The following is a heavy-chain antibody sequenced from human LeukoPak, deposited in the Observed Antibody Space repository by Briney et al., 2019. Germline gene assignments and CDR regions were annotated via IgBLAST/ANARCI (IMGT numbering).Heavy chain of an antibody. D-gene: IGHD3-10*01. Sequence: ASVKVSCKASGYTFTSYYMHWVRQAPGQGLEWMGIINPSGGSTSYAQKFQGRVTMTRDMSTNTVYKELSSLRSEDTAVYYCARNGYYYGSGSYYIAYWGQGTLVTVSS. CDR2: INPSGGST. J-gene: IGHJ4*02. CDR1: GYTFTSYY. CDR3: ARNGYYYGSGSYYIAY. V-gene: IGHV1-46*01.